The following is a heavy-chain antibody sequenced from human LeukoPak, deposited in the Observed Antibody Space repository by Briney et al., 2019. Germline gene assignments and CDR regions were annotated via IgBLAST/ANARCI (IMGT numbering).Heavy chain of an antibody. D-gene: IGHD5-24*01. Sequence: GGSLRLSCAASELLVNSNHMSWVRQAPGKGLEWVSIMYSGGATYYADSVKGRFTISRDNSKNTLYLQMNSLRAEDTAVYYCAKDSGLQTDYWGQGTLVTVSS. CDR2: MYSGGAT. J-gene: IGHJ4*02. CDR3: AKDSGLQTDY. CDR1: ELLVNSNH. V-gene: IGHV3-53*01.